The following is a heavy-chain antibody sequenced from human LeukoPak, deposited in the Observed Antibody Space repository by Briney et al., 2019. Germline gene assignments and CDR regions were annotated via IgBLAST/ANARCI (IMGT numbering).Heavy chain of an antibody. Sequence: SETLSLTCTVSGGSTSSGSYYWSWIRQPAGKGLEWIGRIYTSGSTNYNPSLKSRVTISVDTSKNQFSLKLSSVTAADTAVYYCARVVVPADPFDYWGQGTLVTVSS. J-gene: IGHJ4*02. CDR2: IYTSGST. CDR1: GGSTSSGSYY. V-gene: IGHV4-61*02. D-gene: IGHD2-2*01. CDR3: ARVVVPADPFDY.